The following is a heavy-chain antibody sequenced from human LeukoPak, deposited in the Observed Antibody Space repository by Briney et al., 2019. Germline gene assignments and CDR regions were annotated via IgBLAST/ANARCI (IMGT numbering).Heavy chain of an antibody. V-gene: IGHV3-20*04. CDR1: GFTFSSYS. CDR2: INWNGGST. CDR3: ARRRVTFVRGVDITSYYFDY. D-gene: IGHD3-10*01. Sequence: GGSLRLSCAASGFTFSSYSMNWVRQAPGKGLEWVSGINWNGGSTGYTDSVKGRFTIYRDNAKNSVYLQMNSLRAEDTALYYCARRRVTFVRGVDITSYYFDYWGQGTLVTVSS. J-gene: IGHJ4*02.